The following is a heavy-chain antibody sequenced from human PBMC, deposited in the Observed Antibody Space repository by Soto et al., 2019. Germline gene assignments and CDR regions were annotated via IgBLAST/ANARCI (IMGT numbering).Heavy chain of an antibody. CDR2: VSESGGDT. J-gene: IGHJ4*02. CDR1: GFTFSSHA. D-gene: IGHD1-26*01. V-gene: IGHV3-23*01. CDR3: AKVSWSTGSLGDF. Sequence: EVQLLESGGGLVQPGGSLRLSCAASGFTFSSHAMSWVRQAPRKGPEWVSGVSESGGDTYYADSVKGRFTTSRDNSKNPLYLQMNSLRAEDTAVYYCAKVSWSTGSLGDFWGQGTLVTVSS.